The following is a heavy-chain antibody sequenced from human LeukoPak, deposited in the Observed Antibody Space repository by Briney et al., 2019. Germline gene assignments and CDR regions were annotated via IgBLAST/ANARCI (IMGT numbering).Heavy chain of an antibody. CDR1: GFTFSSYN. J-gene: IGHJ4*02. CDR3: ARDFLEGTQ. D-gene: IGHD1-1*01. CDR2: ISSSGSVR. Sequence: GGSLRLSCVASGFTFSSYNMNWVRQAPGKGLEWLSYISSSGSVRHYADSVKGRFTISRDNAKSSLYLQMNSLRVEDTAVYYCARDFLEGTQWGLGTLVTVSS. V-gene: IGHV3-48*04.